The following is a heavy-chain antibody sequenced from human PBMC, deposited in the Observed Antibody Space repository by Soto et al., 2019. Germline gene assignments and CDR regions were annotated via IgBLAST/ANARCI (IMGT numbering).Heavy chain of an antibody. J-gene: IGHJ6*02. CDR1: GGSFSGYY. Sequence: PSETLSLTCAVYGGSFSGYYWSWIRQSSGKGLEWSGQINHSGDTNYNPSLKSRVTLSVDTSKNHLSLKLTSVTAADTAVYYCARVSPFYDILTGRYHYYRLDVWGQGTTVTVSS. CDR3: ARVSPFYDILTGRYHYYRLDV. D-gene: IGHD3-9*01. CDR2: INHSGDT. V-gene: IGHV4-34*01.